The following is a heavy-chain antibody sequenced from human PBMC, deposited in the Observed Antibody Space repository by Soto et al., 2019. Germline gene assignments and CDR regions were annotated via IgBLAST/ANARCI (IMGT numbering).Heavy chain of an antibody. CDR2: ISFGSSHI. Sequence: LRLSCAASGFTFSSYSMSWVRQAPGKGLEWVSSISFGSSHIYYADSVKGRFTISRDNAKNSLYLQMNSLRAEDTAVYYCARDQGIAANLDYWGQGTLVTV. CDR3: ARDQGIAANLDY. V-gene: IGHV3-21*01. D-gene: IGHD6-13*01. CDR1: GFTFSSYS. J-gene: IGHJ4*02.